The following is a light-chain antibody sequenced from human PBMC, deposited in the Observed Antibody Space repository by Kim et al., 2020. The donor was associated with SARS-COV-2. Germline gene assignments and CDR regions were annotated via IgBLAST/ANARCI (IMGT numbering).Light chain of an antibody. Sequence: VSPGERAALSCRASQTVSSNLAWYQQKPGQVPRLLIYAASTRATGIPARFSGSGSGTEFTLTINSLQSEDFAVYYCHQYNYWPRAFGQGTKVDIK. J-gene: IGKJ1*01. V-gene: IGKV3-15*01. CDR1: QTVSSN. CDR3: HQYNYWPRA. CDR2: AAS.